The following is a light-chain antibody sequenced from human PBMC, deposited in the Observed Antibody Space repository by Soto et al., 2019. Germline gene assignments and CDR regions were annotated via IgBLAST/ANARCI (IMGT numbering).Light chain of an antibody. CDR1: QSLLHSNGYNY. CDR3: MQSLQAPPFT. CDR2: LGS. J-gene: IGKJ2*01. V-gene: IGKV2-28*01. Sequence: DTVVSQSPLSLPVSPGEPASISCRSSQSLLHSNGYNYLEWYVQKPGQSPQLLVYLGSTRASGVPDRFSGSGSGTDFTLKISRVEAEDVGVSYCMQSLQAPPFTFGQGTKLEL.